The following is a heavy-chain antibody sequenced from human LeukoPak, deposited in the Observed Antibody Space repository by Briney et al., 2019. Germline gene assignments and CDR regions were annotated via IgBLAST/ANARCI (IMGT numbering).Heavy chain of an antibody. CDR2: INQDGSDQ. V-gene: IGHV3-7*01. D-gene: IGHD4-17*01. J-gene: IGHJ4*02. CDR3: ARHGAYSFDS. Sequence: GGSLRLSCAASGFAFSSYWMGWVRQAPGKGLEWVANINQDGSDQYYVDSVKGRFTISRDKAKISLFLQMNSLRAEDTAVYYCARHGAYSFDSWGQGTLVTVSS. CDR1: GFAFSSYW.